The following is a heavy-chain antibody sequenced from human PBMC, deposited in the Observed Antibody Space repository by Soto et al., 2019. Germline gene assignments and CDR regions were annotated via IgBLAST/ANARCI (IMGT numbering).Heavy chain of an antibody. J-gene: IGHJ4*02. CDR1: GGSISRGGYY. D-gene: IGHD2-8*01. CDR3: ARGQSGGLIVF. CDR2: IYYRGSS. V-gene: IGHV4-31*03. Sequence: QVQLQESGPGLVKPSQTLSLTCTVSGGSISRGGYYWSWSRQHPGKDLEWIGYIYYRGSSYYNPSLKSRVTISVDTSKNQFSLKLSSVTAADTAVYYCARGQSGGLIVFWGQGTLVTVSS.